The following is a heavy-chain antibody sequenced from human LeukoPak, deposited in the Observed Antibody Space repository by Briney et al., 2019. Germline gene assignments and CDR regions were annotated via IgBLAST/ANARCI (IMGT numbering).Heavy chain of an antibody. D-gene: IGHD6-13*01. CDR3: ARVRSGYNSSWYPIT. Sequence: SETLSLTCAVYGGSLSGYYWSWIRQSPGKGLEWIGEINLSGSTKYNPSLKSRVTISVDTSKNQFSLKLSSVTAADTAVYYCARVRSGYNSSWYPITWGQGTLVTVSS. J-gene: IGHJ5*02. V-gene: IGHV4-34*01. CDR2: INLSGST. CDR1: GGSLSGYY.